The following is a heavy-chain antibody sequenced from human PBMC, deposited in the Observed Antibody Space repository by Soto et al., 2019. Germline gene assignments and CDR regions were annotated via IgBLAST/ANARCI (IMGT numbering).Heavy chain of an antibody. CDR2: IYYSGST. V-gene: IGHV4-30-4*01. J-gene: IGHJ4*02. D-gene: IGHD6-13*01. CDR1: GGSISSGDYY. Sequence: QVQLQESGPGLVKPSQTLSLTCTVSGGSISSGDYYWSWIRQPPGKGLEWIGYIYYSGSTYYNPSLKSRVTISVGTSKNQFSLKLSSVTAADTAVYYCARARVAAAGTVEFDYWGQGTLVTVSS. CDR3: ARARVAAAGTVEFDY.